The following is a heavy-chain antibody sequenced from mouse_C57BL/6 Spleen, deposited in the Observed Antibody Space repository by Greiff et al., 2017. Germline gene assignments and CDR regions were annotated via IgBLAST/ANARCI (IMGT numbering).Heavy chain of an antibody. CDR1: GFTFSDYY. V-gene: IGHV5-12*01. CDR2: ISNGGGST. Sequence: EVKVVESGGGLVQPGGSLKLSCAASGFTFSDYYMYWVRQTPEKRLEWVAYISNGGGSTYYPDTVKGRFTISRDNAKNTLYLQMSRLKSEDTAMYYCARREGRYDYAIDYWGQGTTLTVSS. CDR3: ARREGRYDYAIDY. D-gene: IGHD2-4*01. J-gene: IGHJ2*01.